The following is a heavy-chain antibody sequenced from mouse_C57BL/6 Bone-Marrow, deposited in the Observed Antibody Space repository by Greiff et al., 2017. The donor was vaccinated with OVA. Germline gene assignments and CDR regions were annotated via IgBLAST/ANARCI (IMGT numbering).Heavy chain of an antibody. Sequence: QVQLQQPGAELVKPGASVKLSCKASGYTFTSYWMQWVKQRPGQGLEWIGEIDPSDSYTNYNQKFKGKATLTVDPSSSTAYMQLSSLTSEDSAVYYCARESLLWPYYFDDWGQGTTLTVSS. CDR1: GYTFTSYW. V-gene: IGHV1-50*01. CDR2: IDPSDSYT. CDR3: ARESLLWPYYFDD. J-gene: IGHJ2*01. D-gene: IGHD2-10*01.